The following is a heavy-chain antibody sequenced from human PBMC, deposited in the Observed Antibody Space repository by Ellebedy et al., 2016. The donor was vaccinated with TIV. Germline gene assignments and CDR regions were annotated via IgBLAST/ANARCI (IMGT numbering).Heavy chain of an antibody. CDR1: GFNVSSHY. D-gene: IGHD3-10*01. CDR3: ARERQVLLWFGELFKPYYYYYGMDV. V-gene: IGHV3-66*01. CDR2: IYRGGTT. Sequence: GGSLRLSCAASGFNVSSHYMSWVRQAPGKGLAWVSMIYRGGTTYYADSVKGIFTISRDNARNSLYLQMNSLRDEDTAVYYCARERQVLLWFGELFKPYYYYYGMDVWGQGTTVTVSS. J-gene: IGHJ6*02.